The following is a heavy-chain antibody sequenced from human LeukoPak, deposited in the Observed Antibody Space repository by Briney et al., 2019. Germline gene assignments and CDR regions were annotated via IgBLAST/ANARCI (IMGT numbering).Heavy chain of an antibody. CDR1: GFTFDDYA. CDR2: ISWNSNNI. CDR3: AKDGYYDYYDSSGYHFDY. J-gene: IGHJ4*02. V-gene: IGHV3-9*01. D-gene: IGHD3-22*01. Sequence: GGSPRLSCAASGFTFDDYAMHWVRQAPGKGLEWVSSISWNSNNIGYADSVKGRFTISRDNAKNSLYLQMNSLRTEDTALYYCAKDGYYDYYDSSGYHFDYWGQGTLVTVSS.